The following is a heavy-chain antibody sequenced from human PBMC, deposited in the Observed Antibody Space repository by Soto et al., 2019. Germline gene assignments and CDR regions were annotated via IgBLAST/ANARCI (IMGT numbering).Heavy chain of an antibody. CDR2: IYHSGST. CDR3: ARGQYDFWSGNRYYYGLDA. CDR1: GGSISSSNW. D-gene: IGHD3-3*01. V-gene: IGHV4-4*02. J-gene: IGHJ6*02. Sequence: SETLSLTCAVSGGSISSSNWWSWVRQPPGKGLEWIGEIYHSGSTNYNPSLKSRVTISVDKSKNQFSLKLSSVTAADTAIYYCARGQYDFWSGNRYYYGLDAWGQGTTVTVSS.